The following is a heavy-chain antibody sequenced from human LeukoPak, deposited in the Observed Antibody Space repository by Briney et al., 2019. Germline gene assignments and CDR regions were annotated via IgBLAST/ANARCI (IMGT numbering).Heavy chain of an antibody. CDR3: AKGGYSYDSSGQTPLDY. CDR2: IRYDGSKK. D-gene: IGHD3-22*01. Sequence: PGGSLRLSCGASGFTFSSYGMHWVRQAPGKGLEWVAFIRYDGSKKSHADSVKGRFTISRDNSKNTLHLQMNSLRAEDTAVYYCAKGGYSYDSSGQTPLDYWGQGTLVTVSS. J-gene: IGHJ4*02. CDR1: GFTFSSYG. V-gene: IGHV3-30*02.